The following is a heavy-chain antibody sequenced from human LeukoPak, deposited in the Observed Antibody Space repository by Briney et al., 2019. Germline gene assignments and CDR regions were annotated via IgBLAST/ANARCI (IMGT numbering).Heavy chain of an antibody. CDR1: GFTFSNYG. CDR3: ARLGSDSSAWRRFDC. D-gene: IGHD6-19*01. J-gene: IGHJ4*02. Sequence: GGSLRLSCAASGFTFSNYGMHWVRQAPGKGPEWVAFIRYDGSNKYYADSVKGRFTISRDNSKNTLYLQMNSLRADDTAVYYCARLGSDSSAWRRFDCWGQGTLVTVSS. V-gene: IGHV3-30*02. CDR2: IRYDGSNK.